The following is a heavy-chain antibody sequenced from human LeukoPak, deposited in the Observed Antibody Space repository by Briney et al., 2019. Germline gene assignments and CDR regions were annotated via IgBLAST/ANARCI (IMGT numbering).Heavy chain of an antibody. Sequence: PSETLSLTCTVSGGSISSSDYYWGWIRQPPGKGLEWIVNIYYSGSTYYNPSLKSRVTISGDTSKNQFSLKLSSVTAADTAVYYCAMVRGANYYDSSAYKLFDYWGQGTLVTVSS. CDR3: AMVRGANYYDSSAYKLFDY. D-gene: IGHD3-22*01. CDR2: IYYSGST. J-gene: IGHJ4*02. V-gene: IGHV4-39*01. CDR1: GGSISSSDYY.